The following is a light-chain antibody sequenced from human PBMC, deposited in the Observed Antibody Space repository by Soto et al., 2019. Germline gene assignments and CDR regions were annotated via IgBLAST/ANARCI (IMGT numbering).Light chain of an antibody. CDR2: DAT. Sequence: DIQMTQSPSTLSASVGDSVTITCRASQSISTWLAWYQQNPGKAPKLLISDATNLESGVPSKFSGFGSETEFILTISSLQPDDFATYYCQQYNNWPRTFGQGTKVEL. CDR3: QQYNNWPRT. V-gene: IGKV1-5*01. CDR1: QSISTW. J-gene: IGKJ1*01.